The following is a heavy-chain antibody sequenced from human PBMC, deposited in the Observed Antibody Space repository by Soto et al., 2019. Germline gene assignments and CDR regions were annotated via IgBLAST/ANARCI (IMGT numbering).Heavy chain of an antibody. J-gene: IGHJ5*02. CDR2: FDPEDGET. CDR1: GYTLTELS. Sequence: GASVKVYCKVSGYTLTELSMHWVRQAPGKGLEWMGGFDPEDGETIYAQKFQGRVTMTEDTSTDTAYMELSSLRSEDTAVYYCATRAASDLMLLAVIMTYRSLVPWG. V-gene: IGHV1-24*01. D-gene: IGHD3-10*01. CDR3: ATRAASDLMLLAVIMTYRSLVP.